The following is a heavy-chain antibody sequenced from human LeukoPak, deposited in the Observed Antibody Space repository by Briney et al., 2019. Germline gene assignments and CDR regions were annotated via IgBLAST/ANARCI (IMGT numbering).Heavy chain of an antibody. D-gene: IGHD5-12*01. J-gene: IGHJ4*02. Sequence: SEALSLTCTVSGYSISSGYYWGWIRQPPGKGLEWIGSIFHSGSTYYNPSLKSRVTISVDTSKNQFSLELGSVTAADTAVYTCARGRGSGYGHFDYLGQGTLVTVSS. CDR3: ARGRGSGYGHFDY. CDR1: GYSISSGYY. CDR2: IFHSGST. V-gene: IGHV4-38-2*02.